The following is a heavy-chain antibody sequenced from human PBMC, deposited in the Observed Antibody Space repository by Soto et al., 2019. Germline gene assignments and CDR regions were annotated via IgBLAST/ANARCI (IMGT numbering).Heavy chain of an antibody. D-gene: IGHD3-22*01. CDR3: AKSPGMYYYDSSGYYHYDY. V-gene: IGHV3-23*01. CDR2: ISGSGVST. J-gene: IGHJ4*02. Sequence: PGGSLRLSCVASGFTFSSVWMNWVRQAPGKGLEWVSAISGSGVSTYYADSVKGRFTISRDNSKNTLYLQMNSLRAEDTAVYYCAKSPGMYYYDSSGYYHYDYWGQGTLVTVSS. CDR1: GFTFSSVW.